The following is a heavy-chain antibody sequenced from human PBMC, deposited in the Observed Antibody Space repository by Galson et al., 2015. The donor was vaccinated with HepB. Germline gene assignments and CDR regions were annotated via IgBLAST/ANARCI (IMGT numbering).Heavy chain of an antibody. CDR2: ISAYNGNT. Sequence: SVKVSCKASGYTFTSYGISWVRRAPGQGLEWMGWISAYNGNTNYAQKLQGRVTMTTDTSTSTAYMELRSLRSDDTAVYYCARVALSIAVAGTDYWGQGTLVTVSS. V-gene: IGHV1-18*01. D-gene: IGHD6-19*01. J-gene: IGHJ4*02. CDR3: ARVALSIAVAGTDY. CDR1: GYTFTSYG.